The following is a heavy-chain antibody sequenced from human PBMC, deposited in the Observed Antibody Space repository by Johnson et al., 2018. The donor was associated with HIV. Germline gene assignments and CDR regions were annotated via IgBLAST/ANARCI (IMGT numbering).Heavy chain of an antibody. V-gene: IGHV3-33*01. Sequence: QMLLVESGGAVVRPGRSLTLSCAASGFTFSNYGMHWVRQAPGKGLEWVAFIQSDGKIKFYADSVKGRFTISRDNAKNSLYLQMNSLRAEDTAVYYCARDQSEVDAFDIWGQGTMVTVSS. CDR1: GFTFSNYG. CDR2: IQSDGKIK. J-gene: IGHJ3*02. CDR3: ARDQSEVDAFDI.